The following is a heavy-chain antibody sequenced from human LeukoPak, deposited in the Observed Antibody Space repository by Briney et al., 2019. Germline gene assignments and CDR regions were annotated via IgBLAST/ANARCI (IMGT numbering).Heavy chain of an antibody. CDR2: IHHSGNT. J-gene: IGHJ6*04. CDR1: GYSISSGYY. Sequence: SETLSLTCAVSGYSISSGYYWSGSRLPPGKGLEWIGSIHHSGNTFYNPSLKSRVTISVDTSKNQFSLKMNSVTAADTAVYYCARGIAISPMNVWGNGTTVTVSS. CDR3: ARGIAISPMNV. V-gene: IGHV4-38-2*01. D-gene: IGHD3-9*01.